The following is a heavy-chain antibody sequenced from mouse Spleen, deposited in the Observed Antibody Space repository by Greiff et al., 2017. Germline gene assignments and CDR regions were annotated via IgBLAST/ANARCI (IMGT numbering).Heavy chain of an antibody. CDR3: TREGNWGGAWFAY. Sequence: EVMLVESGTVLARPGASVKMSCKASGYTFTSYWMHWVKQRPGQGLEWIGAIYPGNSDTSYNQKFKGKAKLTAVTSTSTAYMELSSLTNEDSAVYYCTREGNWGGAWFAYWGQGTLVTVSA. D-gene: IGHD4-1*01. J-gene: IGHJ3*01. CDR2: IYPGNSDT. CDR1: GYTFTSYW. V-gene: IGHV1-5*01.